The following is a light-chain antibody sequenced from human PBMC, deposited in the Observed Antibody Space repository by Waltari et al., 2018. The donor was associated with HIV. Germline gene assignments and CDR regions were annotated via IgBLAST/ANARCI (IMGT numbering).Light chain of an antibody. CDR1: SSDVGGYNY. V-gene: IGLV2-14*01. Sequence: QSALTQPASVSGSPGQSITISCTGTSSDVGGYNYVSWYQQHPGKAPKLMIYEVSNRPSGVSNRFSGSKSDNTASLTISGLQAEDEADYYCSSYTSSSTLVVGGGTKLTVL. CDR3: SSYTSSSTLV. CDR2: EVS. J-gene: IGLJ2*01.